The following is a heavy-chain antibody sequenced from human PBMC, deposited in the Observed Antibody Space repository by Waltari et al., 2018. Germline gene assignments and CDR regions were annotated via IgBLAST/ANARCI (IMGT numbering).Heavy chain of an antibody. CDR3: ARGRGWDIVVVPAAIGGYYYYMDV. V-gene: IGHV4-59*01. Sequence: QVQLQESGPGLVKPSETLSLTCTVSGGSISSYYWSWIRQPPGKGLEWIGYIYYSGSTNYNPSLKSRVTISVDTSKNQFSLKLSSVTAADTAVYYCARGRGWDIVVVPAAIGGYYYYMDVWGKGTTVTISS. CDR2: IYYSGST. D-gene: IGHD2-2*01. CDR1: GGSISSYY. J-gene: IGHJ6*03.